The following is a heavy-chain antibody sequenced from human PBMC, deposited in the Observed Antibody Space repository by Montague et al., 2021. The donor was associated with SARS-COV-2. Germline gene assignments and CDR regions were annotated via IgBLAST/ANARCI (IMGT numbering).Heavy chain of an antibody. CDR2: IHNSGST. V-gene: IGHV4-59*01. Sequence: SETLSLTFTVSGGSISRYSWTWIRQPPGKGLEWIGYIHNSGSTNXNPSLTSRVTISVDTSKNQFSLKLSSVAAADTAVYYCARVGRGSSWYEVAFDIWGQGTVVTVSS. J-gene: IGHJ3*02. CDR3: ARVGRGSSWYEVAFDI. D-gene: IGHD6-13*01. CDR1: GGSISRYS.